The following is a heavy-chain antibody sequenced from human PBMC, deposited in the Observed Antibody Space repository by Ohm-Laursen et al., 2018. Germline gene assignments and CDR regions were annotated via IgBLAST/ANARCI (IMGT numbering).Heavy chain of an antibody. J-gene: IGHJ4*02. Sequence: ETLSLTCTLSGGSVSSDSYYWSWIRQPPGKGLEWIGYIYDSEDTNYNPSLKSRVTISIDPSKNQFSLNLMSVIVADTAVYYCARGGAGATSYRGQGTLVTVSS. CDR1: GGSVSSDSYY. V-gene: IGHV4-61*01. D-gene: IGHD1-1*01. CDR2: IYDSEDT. CDR3: ARGGAGATSY.